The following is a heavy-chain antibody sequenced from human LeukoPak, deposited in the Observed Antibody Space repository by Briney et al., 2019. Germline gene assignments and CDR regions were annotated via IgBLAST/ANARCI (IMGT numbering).Heavy chain of an antibody. CDR1: GGTFRSFA. J-gene: IGHJ3*02. V-gene: IGHV1-69*13. Sequence: SVKVSCKASGGTFRSFAINWVRQAPGKGLEWMGGIIPMINTPKYAQRFQGRVSITADESTSTGYMEVSSLRSDDTAVYYCATCSAGSCYPDAFDIWGQGTMVTVSS. D-gene: IGHD2-15*01. CDR3: ATCSAGSCYPDAFDI. CDR2: IIPMINTP.